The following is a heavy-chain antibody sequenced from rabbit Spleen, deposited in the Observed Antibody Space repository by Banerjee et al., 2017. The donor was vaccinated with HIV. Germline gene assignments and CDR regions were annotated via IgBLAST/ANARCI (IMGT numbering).Heavy chain of an antibody. CDR2: IDIGSSGFT. J-gene: IGHJ6*01. D-gene: IGHD8-1*01. CDR3: ARDSGSSFSSYGMDL. V-gene: IGHV1S40*01. Sequence: QSLEESGGGLVKPGASLTLTCIASGVSFSGDSYMCWVRQAPGRGLEWIACIDIGSSGFTYFASWAKGRFTISKTSSTTVTLQVTSLTAADTATYFCARDSGSSFSSYGMDLWCPGTLVTVS. CDR1: GVSFSGDSY.